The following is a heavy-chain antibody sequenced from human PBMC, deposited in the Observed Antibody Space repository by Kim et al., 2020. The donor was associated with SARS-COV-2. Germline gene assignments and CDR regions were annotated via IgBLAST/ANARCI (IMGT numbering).Heavy chain of an antibody. V-gene: IGHV4-31*03. CDR1: GIAVSNGVYY. Sequence: SETLSLTCNVSGIAVSNGVYYWTWIRQHPGQGLEWIGYIYYSGSTYFNPSFMNRATISVDTSTNQFSLELTSVTAADTAVYYCASRSAQHGEIDHWGQGTLASVSS. CDR2: IYYSGST. CDR3: ASRSAQHGEIDH. D-gene: IGHD4-17*01. J-gene: IGHJ1*01.